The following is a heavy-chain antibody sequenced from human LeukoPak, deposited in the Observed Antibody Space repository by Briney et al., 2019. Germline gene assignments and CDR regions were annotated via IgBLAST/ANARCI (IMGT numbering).Heavy chain of an antibody. V-gene: IGHV4-39*01. J-gene: IGHJ4*02. CDR2: IYYSGST. Sequence: SETLSLTCTVSGGSISSSSYYWGWIRQPPGKGLEWIGSIYYSGSTYYNPSLKSRVTISVDTSKNQFSLRLSSVTAADTAVYYCARRGIQLWLGWDYWGQGTLVTVSS. D-gene: IGHD5-18*01. CDR3: ARRGIQLWLGWDY. CDR1: GGSISSSSYY.